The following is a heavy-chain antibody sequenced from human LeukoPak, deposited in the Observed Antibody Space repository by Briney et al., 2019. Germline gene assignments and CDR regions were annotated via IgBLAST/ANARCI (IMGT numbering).Heavy chain of an antibody. V-gene: IGHV3-74*01. CDR1: GFTFTSYW. J-gene: IGHJ4*02. D-gene: IGHD3-22*01. CDR2: INSDGTIT. Sequence: GGSLRLSCAASGFTFTSYWMHWVRQAPGKGLVWLSRINSDGTITSYADSLEGRFTISRDNAKNTVYLQMNSLRAEDTAVYYCARHGEPYDSGGYYPLDYWGQGTLVTVSS. CDR3: ARHGEPYDSGGYYPLDY.